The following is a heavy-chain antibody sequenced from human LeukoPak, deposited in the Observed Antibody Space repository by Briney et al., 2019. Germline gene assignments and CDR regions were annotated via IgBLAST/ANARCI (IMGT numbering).Heavy chain of an antibody. CDR3: ATPLLSYSSGWYYFDY. Sequence: ASVEVSCKVSGYTLTELSMHWVRQAPGKGLEWMGGFDPEGGETIYAQKFQGRVTMTEDTSTDTAYMELSSLRPEDTAVYYCATPLLSYSSGWYYFDYWGQGTLVTVSS. CDR1: GYTLTELS. J-gene: IGHJ4*02. D-gene: IGHD6-19*01. CDR2: FDPEGGET. V-gene: IGHV1-24*01.